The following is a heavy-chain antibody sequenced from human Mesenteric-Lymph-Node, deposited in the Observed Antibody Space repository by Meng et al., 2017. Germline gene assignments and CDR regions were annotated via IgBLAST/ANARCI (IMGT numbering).Heavy chain of an antibody. Sequence: GESLKISCKGSGYSFTNNWIGWVRQMPGKGLEWMGIIYPGDSDTTYSPSFQGQVTISADKSISTAYLQWSSLKASDTAMYYCARRYCSGGSCYFLWWGQGTLVTVSS. D-gene: IGHD2-15*01. CDR1: GYSFTNNW. CDR3: ARRYCSGGSCYFLW. J-gene: IGHJ4*02. CDR2: IYPGDSDT. V-gene: IGHV5-51*01.